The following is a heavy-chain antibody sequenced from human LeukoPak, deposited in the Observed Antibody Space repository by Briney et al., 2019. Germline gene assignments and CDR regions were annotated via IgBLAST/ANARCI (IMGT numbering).Heavy chain of an antibody. D-gene: IGHD1-14*01. CDR3: ARGTSGAFDP. CDR2: ISWNSGSI. CDR1: GFTFDDYA. J-gene: IGHJ5*02. V-gene: IGHV3-9*01. Sequence: PGRSLRLSCAASGFTFDDYAMHWVRQAPGKGLEWVSGISWNSGSIGYADSVKGRFTISRDNAKNSLYLQMNSLRAEDTAVYYCARGTSGAFDPWGQGTLVTVSS.